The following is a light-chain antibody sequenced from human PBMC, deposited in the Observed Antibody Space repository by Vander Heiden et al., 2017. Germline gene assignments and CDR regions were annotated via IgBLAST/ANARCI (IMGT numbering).Light chain of an antibody. J-gene: IGLJ2*01. V-gene: IGLV1-36*01. CDR1: SSNIGNNA. CDR3: AAWDDSLNGVL. CDR2: YND. Sequence: QSVLTQPPSVSEAPRQRVTISCSGSSSNIGNNAVNWYQQLPGKATKLLIYYNDLLPSGVSDRFSGSKSGTSASLAISGLQSEDEADYYCAAWDDSLNGVLFGGGTKLTVL.